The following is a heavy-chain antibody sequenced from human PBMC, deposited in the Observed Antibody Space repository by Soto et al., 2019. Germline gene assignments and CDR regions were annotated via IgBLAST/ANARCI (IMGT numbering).Heavy chain of an antibody. CDR2: ISAYNGNT. CDR1: GYTFTSYG. CDR3: ASDVSAAGRPYYFDY. D-gene: IGHD6-13*01. Sequence: GASVKVSCKASGYTFTSYGISWVRQAPGQGLEWMGWISAYNGNTNYAQKLQGRVTMTTDTSTSTAYMELRSLRSDDTAVYYCASDVSAAGRPYYFDYWGQGTLVTVSS. J-gene: IGHJ4*02. V-gene: IGHV1-18*01.